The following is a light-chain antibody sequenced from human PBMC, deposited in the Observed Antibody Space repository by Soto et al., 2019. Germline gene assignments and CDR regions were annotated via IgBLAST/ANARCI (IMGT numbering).Light chain of an antibody. Sequence: DIQMTQSPSSLSASLGDRVTITCRASQSISSWFAWYQQKPGKAPKLLIYKASSLESGVPTRFSGSGSGTDFTLTLSSMQPEDFATYYCQQYNSYVFGPGTKVDIK. J-gene: IGKJ3*01. V-gene: IGKV1-5*03. CDR2: KAS. CDR1: QSISSW. CDR3: QQYNSYV.